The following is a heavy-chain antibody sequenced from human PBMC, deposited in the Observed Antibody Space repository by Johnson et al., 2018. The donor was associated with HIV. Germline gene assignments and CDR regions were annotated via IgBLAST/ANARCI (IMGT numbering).Heavy chain of an antibody. J-gene: IGHJ3*02. CDR1: GFTFSSYG. CDR2: IRYDGGNK. Sequence: QVQLVESGGGVVQPGGSLRLSCAASGFTFSSYGMHWVRQAPGKGLEWVAFIRYDGGNKDYADSVKGRFTISRDNSKNTLCLQMNSLRAEDTAVYYCARVKGAFDIWGQGTMVTVSS. CDR3: ARVKGAFDI. V-gene: IGHV3-30*02.